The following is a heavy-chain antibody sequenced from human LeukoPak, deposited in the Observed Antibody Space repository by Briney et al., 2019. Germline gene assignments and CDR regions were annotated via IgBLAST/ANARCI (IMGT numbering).Heavy chain of an antibody. J-gene: IGHJ4*02. Sequence: GASLRLSCAASGFTFSSYAMSWVRQAPGKGLEWVSAISGSGGSTYYADSVKGRFTISRDNSKNTLYLQMNSLRAEDTAAYYCAKDQNYDSSGYPDYWGQGTLVTVSS. D-gene: IGHD3-22*01. CDR3: AKDQNYDSSGYPDY. V-gene: IGHV3-23*01. CDR1: GFTFSSYA. CDR2: ISGSGGST.